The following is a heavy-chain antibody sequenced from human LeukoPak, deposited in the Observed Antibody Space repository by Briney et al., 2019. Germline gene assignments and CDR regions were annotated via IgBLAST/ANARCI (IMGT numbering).Heavy chain of an antibody. D-gene: IGHD3-22*01. J-gene: IGHJ4*02. V-gene: IGHV3-13*01. CDR1: GFPFSCYD. CDR2: IGTAGDT. Sequence: KAGEAFMLSCSASGFPFSCYDMHWVRQATGKGLESISAIGTAGDTYSPGSVKGRFTISRENAKNSLYLQMNSLRAGYTAVYYSARDPPNYDSSGYDYLDYWGQGTLVTVSS. CDR3: ARDPPNYDSSGYDYLDY.